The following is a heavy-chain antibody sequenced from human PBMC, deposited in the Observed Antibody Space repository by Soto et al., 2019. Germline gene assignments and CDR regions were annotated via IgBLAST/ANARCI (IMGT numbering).Heavy chain of an antibody. D-gene: IGHD3-10*01. J-gene: IGHJ4*02. CDR3: PRGVMDFDH. CDR2: ISGSADSR. V-gene: IGHV3-23*01. Sequence: SGGSLRLSCAASGFTFSSYAMSWVRQAPGKGLEWVSGISGSADSRYYADSVKGRFTISRDNSKNTLYLQMNSLRAEDTAVYYCPRGVMDFDHWGQGILVTVSS. CDR1: GFTFSSYA.